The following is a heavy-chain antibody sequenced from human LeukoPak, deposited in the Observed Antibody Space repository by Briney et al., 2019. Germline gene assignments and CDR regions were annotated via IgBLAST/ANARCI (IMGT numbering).Heavy chain of an antibody. Sequence: PGGSLRLSCAASGFTFSSSWMSWVRQAPGKGLEWVANIKQDGSEKYFVDSVKGRFTISRDNARNSLYLQMNSLRAEDMALYYCAKDISQKDSSGYYGAFDIWGQGTMVTVSS. CDR1: GFTFSSSW. CDR2: IKQDGSEK. D-gene: IGHD3-22*01. V-gene: IGHV3-7*03. CDR3: AKDISQKDSSGYYGAFDI. J-gene: IGHJ3*02.